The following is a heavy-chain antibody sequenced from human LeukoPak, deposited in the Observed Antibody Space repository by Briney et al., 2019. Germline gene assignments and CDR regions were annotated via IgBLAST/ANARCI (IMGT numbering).Heavy chain of an antibody. CDR1: GYTFTGYY. CDR2: INPNSGGT. D-gene: IGHD1-1*01. V-gene: IGHV1-2*02. J-gene: IGHJ6*03. CDR3: ARGTGVQLERTFHYYYMDV. Sequence: ASVKVSCKASGYTFTGYYIHWVRQAPGQGLEWMGWINPNSGGTNYAQKFQGRVTMTRDTSISTAYMDLSRLRSDDTAVYYCARGTGVQLERTFHYYYMDVWGKGTTVTISS.